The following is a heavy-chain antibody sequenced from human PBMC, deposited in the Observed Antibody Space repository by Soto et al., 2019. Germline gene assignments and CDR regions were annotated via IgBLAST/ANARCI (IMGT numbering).Heavy chain of an antibody. CDR1: CGSISSYY. Sequence: SETLSLTCTVSCGSISSYYWSWIRQPPGKGLEWIGYIYYSGSTNYNPSLKSRVTISVDTSKNQFSLKLSSVTAADTAVYYCARVSSRMINAFDIWGQGTMVTVSS. CDR2: IYYSGST. D-gene: IGHD3-16*01. J-gene: IGHJ3*02. CDR3: ARVSSRMINAFDI. V-gene: IGHV4-59*01.